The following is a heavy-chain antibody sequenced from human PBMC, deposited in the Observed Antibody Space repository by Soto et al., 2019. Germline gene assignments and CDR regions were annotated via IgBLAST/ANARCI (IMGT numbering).Heavy chain of an antibody. CDR3: ARTLYTSGWHFDY. J-gene: IGHJ4*02. D-gene: IGHD6-19*01. CDR2: GFYSGST. V-gene: IGHV4-39*01. CDR1: GGSLSSSTYY. Sequence: SETLSLTCTVSGGSLSSSTYYWGWIRQPPGKGLEWIGSGFYSGSTYYNPSLKSRVTISVDTSKKQFSLKLSSVTAADTAVYYCARTLYTSGWHFDYWGQGTLVTVSS.